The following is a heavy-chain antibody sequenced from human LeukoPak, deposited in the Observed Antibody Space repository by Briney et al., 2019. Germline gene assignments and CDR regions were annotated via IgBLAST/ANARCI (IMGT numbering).Heavy chain of an antibody. CDR2: ISGSGGST. J-gene: IGHJ4*02. CDR1: GFTFSSYA. D-gene: IGHD2-8*01. CDR3: AKQSYARSLGE. V-gene: IGHV3-23*01. Sequence: GGSLRLSCAASGFTFSSYAMSWVRQAPGKGLEWVSAISGSGGSTNYADSVKGRFTISRDNSKNTLYLQMSSLRVEDTAVYYCAKQSYARSLGEGGPGTLVSVSS.